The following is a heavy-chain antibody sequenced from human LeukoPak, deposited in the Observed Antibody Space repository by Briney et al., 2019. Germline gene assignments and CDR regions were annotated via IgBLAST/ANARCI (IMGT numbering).Heavy chain of an antibody. CDR3: ARTGGAGFDP. CDR2: ISTTGTFI. CDR1: GFSFGSYS. Sequence: PGGSLRLSCAASGFSFGSYSMNWARQTPERGLEWLSFISTTGTFIKYADSVRGRFNVSRDNAKNSLYLHMNALRVEDTATYYCARTGGAGFDPWGQGTLVIVSS. V-gene: IGHV3-21*04. J-gene: IGHJ5*02. D-gene: IGHD2-21*01.